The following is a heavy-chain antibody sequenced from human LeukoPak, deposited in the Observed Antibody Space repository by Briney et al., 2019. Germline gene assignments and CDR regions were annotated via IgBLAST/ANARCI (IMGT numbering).Heavy chain of an antibody. D-gene: IGHD3-22*01. CDR1: GFIFNNFG. CDR3: AKGGSGYFLDL. J-gene: IGHJ5*02. Sequence: GGSLRLSCAASGFIFNNFGLIWVRQAPGKGLEWVSAISNDGGGTTYADFVKGRFTISRDNSENTLFLQMISLRAEDTALYYCAKGGSGYFLDLWGQGTLVTVSS. CDR2: ISNDGGGT. V-gene: IGHV3-23*01.